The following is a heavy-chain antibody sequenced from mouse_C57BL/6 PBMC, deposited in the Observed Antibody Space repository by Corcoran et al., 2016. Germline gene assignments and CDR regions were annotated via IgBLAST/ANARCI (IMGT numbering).Heavy chain of an antibody. J-gene: IGHJ3*01. Sequence: EVQLQQSGPELVKPGASVKISCKASGYTFTDYYMNWVKQSHGKSLEWIGDINPNNGGTSYNQKFKGKATLTVDKSSSTAYMELRSLTSEDSAVYYCARSGIYYGSSRFAYWGQGTLVTVSA. D-gene: IGHD1-1*01. CDR3: ARSGIYYGSSRFAY. CDR1: GYTFTDYY. CDR2: INPNNGGT. V-gene: IGHV1-26*01.